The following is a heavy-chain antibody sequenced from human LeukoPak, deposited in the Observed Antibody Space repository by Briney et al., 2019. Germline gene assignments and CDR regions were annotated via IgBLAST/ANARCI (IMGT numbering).Heavy chain of an antibody. CDR2: IYYSGST. CDR3: ARVAVVGATTFDY. V-gene: IGHV4-59*01. D-gene: IGHD1-26*01. Sequence: PSETLSLTCTVSGGSISSYYWSWIRQPPGKGPEWIGYIYYSGSTTYNPSLKSRVTISVDTSKNQFSLKLSSVTAADTAVYYCARVAVVGATTFDYWGQGTLVTVSS. J-gene: IGHJ4*02. CDR1: GGSISSYY.